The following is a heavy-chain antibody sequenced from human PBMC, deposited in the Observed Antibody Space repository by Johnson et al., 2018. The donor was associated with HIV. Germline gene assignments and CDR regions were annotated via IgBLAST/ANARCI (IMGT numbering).Heavy chain of an antibody. CDR2: INWQGGTP. V-gene: IGHV3-20*04. J-gene: IGHJ3*01. Sequence: VQLVVSGGGVARTGGSLRLSCEASAFTFVEYDMNWVRQAPGKGLEWVSGINWQGGTPGFADSVKGRFTISRDNAKNSLYLQMNSLRVEDTALYYCARATYYYDPSGYLTRPRAFDVWGQGTMVTVSS. CDR1: AFTFVEYD. D-gene: IGHD3-22*01. CDR3: ARATYYYDPSGYLTRPRAFDV.